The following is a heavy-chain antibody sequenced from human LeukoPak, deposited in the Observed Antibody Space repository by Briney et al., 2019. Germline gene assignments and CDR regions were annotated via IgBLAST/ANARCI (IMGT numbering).Heavy chain of an antibody. V-gene: IGHV3-30*18. J-gene: IGHJ4*02. CDR2: ISHDGSNK. Sequence: PGGSLRLSCAASGFPFSDYGMYWVRQAPGKGLEWLAVISHDGSNKHYADSVKGRITISRDNSKNTLYLQMNSLRAEDTAVYYCAKGVREVGAISPSFDYWGQGTLVTVSS. CDR3: AKGVREVGAISPSFDY. CDR1: GFPFSDYG. D-gene: IGHD1-26*01.